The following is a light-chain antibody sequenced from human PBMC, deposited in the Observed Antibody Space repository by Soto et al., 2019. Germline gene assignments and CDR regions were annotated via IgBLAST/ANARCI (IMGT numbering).Light chain of an antibody. CDR1: QTISTW. CDR2: DAS. J-gene: IGKJ4*01. Sequence: DIQVTQSPPTLSASVGDRVTITCRASQTISTWMAWYQQKPGKAPKLLVYDASTLQSGVASRFSGSGSGTEFTLTISGLQSEDFATYYCQQYNNWPVTFGGGTKVDIK. CDR3: QQYNNWPVT. V-gene: IGKV1-5*01.